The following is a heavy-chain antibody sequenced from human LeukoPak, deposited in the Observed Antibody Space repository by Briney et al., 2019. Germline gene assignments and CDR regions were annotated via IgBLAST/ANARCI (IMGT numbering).Heavy chain of an antibody. Sequence: SETLSLTCTVSGGSISSSSYYWGWIRQPPGKGLEWIGSIYYSGSTYYNPSLKSRVTISVDTSKNQFSLKLSSVTAADTAVYYFARGRLQLWPWGQGTLVTVSS. CDR1: GGSISSSSYY. D-gene: IGHD5-18*01. J-gene: IGHJ5*02. V-gene: IGHV4-39*07. CDR2: IYYSGST. CDR3: ARGRLQLWP.